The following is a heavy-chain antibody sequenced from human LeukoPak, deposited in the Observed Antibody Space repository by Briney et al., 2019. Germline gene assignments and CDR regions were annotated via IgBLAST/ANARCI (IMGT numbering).Heavy chain of an antibody. V-gene: IGHV1-2*02. D-gene: IGHD2-2*01. Sequence: VASVNVSCKASGYTFTGYYMHWVRQAPGQGLEWMGWINPNGGGTNYAQMLQGRVTMTTDTSTSTAYMELRSLRYDDTALYYCARASRFCSGSTCHDYWGQGTLVTVSS. CDR1: GYTFTGYY. J-gene: IGHJ4*02. CDR2: INPNGGGT. CDR3: ARASRFCSGSTCHDY.